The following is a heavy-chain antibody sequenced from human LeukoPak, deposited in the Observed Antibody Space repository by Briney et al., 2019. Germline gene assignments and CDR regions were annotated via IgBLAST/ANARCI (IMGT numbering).Heavy chain of an antibody. D-gene: IGHD6-13*01. V-gene: IGHV1-69*13. Sequence: GASVMVSCKASGGAFSSYAISWVRQAPGQGLEWMGGIIPIFGTANYAQKFQGRVTITADESTSTAYMELSSLRSEDAAVYYCARGRGAAAGKFDYWGQGTLVTVSS. CDR3: ARGRGAAAGKFDY. CDR2: IIPIFGTA. CDR1: GGAFSSYA. J-gene: IGHJ4*02.